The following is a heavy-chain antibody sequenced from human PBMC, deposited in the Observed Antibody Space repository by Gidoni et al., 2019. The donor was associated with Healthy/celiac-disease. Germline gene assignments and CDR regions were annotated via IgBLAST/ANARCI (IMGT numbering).Heavy chain of an antibody. CDR3: ARHWAAWITMVPGEDWFDP. V-gene: IGHV4-39*01. CDR1: GGSISSSSYY. J-gene: IGHJ5*02. D-gene: IGHD3-10*01. CDR2: IYYSGST. Sequence: QLQLQESGPGLVKPSETLSLTCTVSGGSISSSSYYWGWLRQPPGKGLEWIGSIYYSGSTYYNPSLKSRVTISVDTSKNQFSLKLSSVTAADTAVYYCARHWAAWITMVPGEDWFDPWGQGTLVTVSS.